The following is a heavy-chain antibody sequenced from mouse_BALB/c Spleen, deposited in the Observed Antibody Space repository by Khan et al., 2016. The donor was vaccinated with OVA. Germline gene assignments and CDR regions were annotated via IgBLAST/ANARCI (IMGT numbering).Heavy chain of an antibody. Sequence: QVQLQQSGTELVRPGASVKLSCKASGYTFTNSWINWVKQRPGQGLEWIGNIYPSDSYINYNQKFRDPATLTVDKSSTPAYMHFSSPTSEDSAVYYWTREGVDGSSFADWGQGTLVTVSA. CDR1: GYTFTNSW. CDR2: IYPSDSYI. D-gene: IGHD2-3*01. J-gene: IGHJ3*01. CDR3: TREGVDGSSFAD. V-gene: IGHV1-69*02.